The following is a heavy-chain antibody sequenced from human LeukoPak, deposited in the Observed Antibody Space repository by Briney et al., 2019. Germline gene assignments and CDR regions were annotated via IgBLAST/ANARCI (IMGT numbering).Heavy chain of an antibody. J-gene: IGHJ4*02. CDR1: GFTFANYV. CDR2: ISGGSIK. V-gene: IGHV3-23*01. Sequence: GGSLRLSCAASGFTFANYVMSWVRQTPLKGPEWVSSISGGSIKYYAESVKGRFTISRDNSKNMMYLQMNSLRAEDTAVYYCVRDVGGIYYVFGYWGQGTLVTVSS. D-gene: IGHD1-26*01. CDR3: VRDVGGIYYVFGY.